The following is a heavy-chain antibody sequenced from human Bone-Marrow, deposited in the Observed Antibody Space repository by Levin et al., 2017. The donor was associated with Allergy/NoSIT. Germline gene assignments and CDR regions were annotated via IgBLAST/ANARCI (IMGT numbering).Heavy chain of an antibody. CDR2: FIPVLDSS. CDR1: GDTLTSYA. J-gene: IGHJ4*02. Sequence: KISCKASGDTLTSYAFSWVRQAPGHGLQWIGGFIPVLDSSNYAREFQDRVTIGADRSTGTAYLEMRRLTPEDAAVYYCARAIRQSGGSGYYPYYFDSWGRGTLVTVSS. CDR3: ARAIRQSGGSGYYPYYFDS. V-gene: IGHV1-69*06. D-gene: IGHD3-22*01.